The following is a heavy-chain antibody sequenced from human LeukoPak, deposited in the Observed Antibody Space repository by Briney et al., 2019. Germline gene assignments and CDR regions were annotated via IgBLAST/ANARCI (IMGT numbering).Heavy chain of an antibody. J-gene: IGHJ3*02. CDR1: GGSFSGYY. CDR3: ARALGASDI. Sequence: SETLSLTCAVYGGSFSGYYWSWIRQPPGKGLEWIREINHSGSTNYNPSLKSRVTISVDTSKNQFSLKLNSVTAADTAVYYCARALGASDIWGQGTMVTVSS. CDR2: INHSGST. V-gene: IGHV4-34*01.